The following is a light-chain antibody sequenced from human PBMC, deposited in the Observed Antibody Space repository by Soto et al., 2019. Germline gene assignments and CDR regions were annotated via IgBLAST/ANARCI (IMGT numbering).Light chain of an antibody. V-gene: IGKV1-6*01. CDR2: PAY. CDR3: LQDHTYPYT. Sequence: AVQMTQSPSSLSASVGDRVTITCRASQDIRNHLGWYQQKPGAAPKVLVYPAYALQSGVPSRFSGSEFGTHFTRTIDNLQHEDVSTLYCLQDHTYPYTFGQGTNREI. J-gene: IGKJ2*01. CDR1: QDIRNH.